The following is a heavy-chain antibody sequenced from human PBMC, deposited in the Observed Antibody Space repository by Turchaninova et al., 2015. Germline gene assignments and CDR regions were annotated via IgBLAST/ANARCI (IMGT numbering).Heavy chain of an antibody. V-gene: IGHV2-70*04. CDR2: IDWDDDK. D-gene: IGHD3-3*01. J-gene: IGHJ3*02. CDR3: ARTITIFGVLTKGTDAFDI. CDR1: GFPLSTRGMR. Sequence: QVTLKESGPALVKPTQTLTLTCTFSGFPLSTRGMRVSWIRQPPGKALEWLARIDWDDDKFYSTSLKTRLTISKDTSKNQVVLTMTNVDPMDTAMYYCARTITIFGVLTKGTDAFDIWGPGTMVTVSS.